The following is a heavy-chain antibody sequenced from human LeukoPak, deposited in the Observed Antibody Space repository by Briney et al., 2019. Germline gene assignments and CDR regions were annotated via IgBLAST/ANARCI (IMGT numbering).Heavy chain of an antibody. CDR3: ARNFGSGSPNYYTYYGLDV. CDR1: GFTFSSYK. V-gene: IGHV3-21*01. CDR2: ISSSSGYI. D-gene: IGHD3-10*01. Sequence: RGSLRLSCAASGFTFSSYKMNWVRQAPGKGLEWVSSISSSSGYIYYADSVKGRFTISRDNAKNSLYLQMNSLRAEDTAVYYCARNFGSGSPNYYTYYGLDVWGQGTTVTVSS. J-gene: IGHJ6*02.